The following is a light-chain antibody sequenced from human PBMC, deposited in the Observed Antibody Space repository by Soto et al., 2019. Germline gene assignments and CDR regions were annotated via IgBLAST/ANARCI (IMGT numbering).Light chain of an antibody. CDR3: QQYDISPPIT. CDR1: QRMSGW. CDR2: DVS. Sequence: DIQMTQSPSTLSASVGDTVTITCRASQRMSGWLAWHQQKPGKAPKLLIYDVSALKRGVPSRFSGSGSGTEFTLTISRLEPEDYAVYYCQQYDISPPITFGQGTRLEIK. J-gene: IGKJ5*01. V-gene: IGKV1-5*01.